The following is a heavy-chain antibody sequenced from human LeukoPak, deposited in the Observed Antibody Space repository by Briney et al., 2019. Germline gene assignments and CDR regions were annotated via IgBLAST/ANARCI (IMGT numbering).Heavy chain of an antibody. J-gene: IGHJ5*02. Sequence: SETLSLTCTVSGGSISSYYWSWIRQPPGKGLEWIGYIYYSGSTNYNPSLKSRVTISVDTSKNQFSLKLSSVTAADTAVYYCARERAGSSWHEGWFNPWGQGTLVTVSS. CDR3: ARERAGSSWHEGWFNP. D-gene: IGHD6-13*01. V-gene: IGHV4-59*01. CDR2: IYYSGST. CDR1: GGSISSYY.